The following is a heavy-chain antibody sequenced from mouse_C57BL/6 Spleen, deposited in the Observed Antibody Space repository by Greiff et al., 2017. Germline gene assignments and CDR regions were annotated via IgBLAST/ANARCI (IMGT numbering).Heavy chain of an antibody. V-gene: IGHV10-1*01. Sequence: EVNVVESGGGLVQPKGSLKLSCAASGFSFNTYAMNWVRQAPGKGLEWVARIRSKSNNYATYYADSVKDRFTISRDDSESMLYLQMNNFKAEDTAMYYCVREGLLLDYWGQGTTLTVSS. CDR1: GFSFNTYA. J-gene: IGHJ2*01. D-gene: IGHD2-3*01. CDR2: IRSKSNNYAT. CDR3: VREGLLLDY.